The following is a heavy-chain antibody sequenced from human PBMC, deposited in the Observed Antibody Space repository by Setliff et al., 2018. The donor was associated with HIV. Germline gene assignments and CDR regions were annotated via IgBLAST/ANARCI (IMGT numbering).Heavy chain of an antibody. D-gene: IGHD6-13*01. CDR1: GFTFSNYA. Sequence: GGSLRLSCAASGFTFSNYAMGWVRQVPGKGLEWVASISNTGRNTYYGDSLKGRFTISRDNSKNTLYLQMNSLRAEDTAIYHCVKDQIDIAASLTYYYYTGYDVWGQGTTVTVSS. CDR2: ISNTGRNT. V-gene: IGHV3-23*01. J-gene: IGHJ6*02. CDR3: VKDQIDIAASLTYYYYTGYDV.